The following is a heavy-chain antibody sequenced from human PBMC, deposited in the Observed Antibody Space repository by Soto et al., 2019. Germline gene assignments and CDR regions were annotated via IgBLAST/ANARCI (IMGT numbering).Heavy chain of an antibody. V-gene: IGHV4-39*01. Sequence: QLQLQESGPGLVKPSETLSLTCTVSGGSISSSSYYWGWIRQPPGKGLEWIGSIYYSGSTYYNPSLKSRVTISVDTSKNQFSLKLSSVTAADTAVYYCARHVAAIANEYYFDYWGQGTLVTVSS. D-gene: IGHD6-13*01. J-gene: IGHJ4*02. CDR1: GGSISSSSYY. CDR2: IYYSGST. CDR3: ARHVAAIANEYYFDY.